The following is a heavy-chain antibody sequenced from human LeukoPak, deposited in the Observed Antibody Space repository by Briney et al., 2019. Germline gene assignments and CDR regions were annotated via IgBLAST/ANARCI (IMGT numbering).Heavy chain of an antibody. J-gene: IGHJ4*02. CDR1: GGTFSSYA. V-gene: IGHV1-69*04. CDR2: IIPILGIA. CDR3: ARVGSGAYDSSGYKGPIDY. Sequence: SVKVSCKASGGTFSSYAISWVRQAPGQGLEWMGRIIPILGIANYAQKSQGRVTITADKSTSTAYMELSSLRSEDTAVYYCARVGSGAYDSSGYKGPIDYWGQGTLVTVSS. D-gene: IGHD3-22*01.